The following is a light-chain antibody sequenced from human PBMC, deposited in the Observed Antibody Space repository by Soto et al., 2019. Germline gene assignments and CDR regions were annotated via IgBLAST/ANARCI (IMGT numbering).Light chain of an antibody. CDR2: GAS. CDR1: QSVSSSY. J-gene: IGKJ4*01. CDR3: QQFSSYPLT. Sequence: IVLTQSPGTLSLSPLERATLSCRASQSVSSSYLAWYQQKPGQAPRLLIYGASSRATGIPDRFSGGGSGTDFTLTISRLEPEDFAVYYCQQFSSYPLTFGGGTKVDI. V-gene: IGKV3-20*01.